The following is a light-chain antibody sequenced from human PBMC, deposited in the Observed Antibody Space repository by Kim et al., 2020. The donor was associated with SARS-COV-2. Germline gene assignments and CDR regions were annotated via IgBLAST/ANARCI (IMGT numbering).Light chain of an antibody. J-gene: IGKJ5*01. Sequence: PGESAARYLRASQSVSSDLAWYLQKPGQAPRLLIYDSSKRATGIPDRFSGSGSGTDFTLNISSLEAEDFAGYYCQLRSNWPPSITFGQRERLESK. CDR1: QSVSSD. CDR2: DSS. V-gene: IGKV3-11*01. CDR3: QLRSNWPPSIT.